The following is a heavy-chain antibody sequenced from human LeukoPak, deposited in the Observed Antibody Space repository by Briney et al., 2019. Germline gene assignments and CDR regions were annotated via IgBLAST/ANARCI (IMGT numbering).Heavy chain of an antibody. CDR2: INHSGST. Sequence: SETLSLTCAVYGGSFSGYYWSWIRQPPGKGLEWIGEINHSGSTNYNPSLKSRVTISVDTSKNQFSLKLSSVTAADTAVYYCARTYIGIFDPWGQGTLVTVSS. CDR1: GGSFSGYY. CDR3: ARTYIGIFDP. D-gene: IGHD1-26*01. V-gene: IGHV4-34*01. J-gene: IGHJ5*02.